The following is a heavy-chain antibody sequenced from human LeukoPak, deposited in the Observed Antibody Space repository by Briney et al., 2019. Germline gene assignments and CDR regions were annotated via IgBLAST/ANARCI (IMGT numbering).Heavy chain of an antibody. CDR1: GYTFTSYG. CDR2: ISAYNGNT. V-gene: IGHV1-18*01. J-gene: IGHJ5*02. CDR3: ARDHLPYLTIFRVVTHNWFDP. D-gene: IGHD3-3*01. Sequence: GASVKVSCKASGYTFTSYGISWVRQAPGQGLEWMGWISAYNGNTNYAQKLQGRVTMTTDTSMSTAYMELRSLRSDDTAVYYCARDHLPYLTIFRVVTHNWFDPWGQGTLVTVSS.